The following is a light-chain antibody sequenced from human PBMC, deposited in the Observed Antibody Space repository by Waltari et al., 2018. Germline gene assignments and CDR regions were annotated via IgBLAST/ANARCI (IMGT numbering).Light chain of an antibody. J-gene: IGLJ2*01. V-gene: IGLV2-14*03. CDR2: DVS. CDR1: SSDIGYYIY. CDR3: SSYTTSSTVV. Sequence: QSALTQPASVSGSPGQSIPISCTGTSSDIGYYIYVSWYQQHPGKAPKLMIYDVSNRPSGVSNRFSGSKSGNTAYLTISGLQAEDEADYYCSSYTTSSTVVFGGGTKLTVL.